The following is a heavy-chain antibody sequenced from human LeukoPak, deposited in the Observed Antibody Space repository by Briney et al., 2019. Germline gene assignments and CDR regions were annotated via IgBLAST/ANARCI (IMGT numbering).Heavy chain of an antibody. J-gene: IGHJ3*02. CDR2: IYYSGST. V-gene: IGHV4-59*11. CDR3: ARRRTSPEAFDI. Sequence: SETLSLTCTVSGGSISNHYWSWIRQPPGKGLEWIGYIYYSGSTSYNPSLKSRVTVSVDTSKNQFSLRLTSVTAADTAVYYCARRRTSPEAFDIWGQGTMVTVSS. CDR1: GGSISNHY.